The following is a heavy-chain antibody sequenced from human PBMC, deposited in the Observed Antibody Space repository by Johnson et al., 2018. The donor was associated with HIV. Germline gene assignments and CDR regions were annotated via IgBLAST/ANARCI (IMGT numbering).Heavy chain of an antibody. Sequence: QVQLVESGGGLAQPGRSLRLSCAASRFIFDDHAMYWVRQTPGKGPEWVACISYDGSNTYYADYVKGRFTISRDNSKNTRYLQMISLRGEDTAVCYCARDRREYSSSRWPDAFDIWGQGTMVTVSS. CDR1: RFIFDDHA. CDR2: ISYDGSNT. D-gene: IGHD6-6*01. J-gene: IGHJ3*02. V-gene: IGHV3-30*04. CDR3: ARDRREYSSSRWPDAFDI.